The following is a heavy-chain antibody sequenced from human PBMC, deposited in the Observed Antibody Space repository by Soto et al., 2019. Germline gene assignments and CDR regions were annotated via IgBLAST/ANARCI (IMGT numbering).Heavy chain of an antibody. CDR3: ARVKPHNGNDEGGMDV. CDR2: ISSSSSTI. Sequence: GGSLRLSCAASGFTFSSYSMNWVRQAPGKGLEWVSYISSSSSTIYYADSVKGRFTISRDNAKNSLYLQMNSLRDEDTAVYYCARVKPHNGNDEGGMDVWGQGTTVTVSS. V-gene: IGHV3-48*02. J-gene: IGHJ6*02. D-gene: IGHD1-1*01. CDR1: GFTFSSYS.